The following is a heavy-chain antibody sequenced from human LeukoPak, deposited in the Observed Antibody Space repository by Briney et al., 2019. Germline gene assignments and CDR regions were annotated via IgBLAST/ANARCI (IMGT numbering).Heavy chain of an antibody. CDR3: ARDHGVPEDVVPAGMDV. V-gene: IGHV3-21*04. CDR2: ISSSSSYI. J-gene: IGHJ6*02. CDR1: GFTFSSYA. D-gene: IGHD2-2*01. Sequence: GGSLRLSCAASGFTFSSYAMHWVRQAPGKGLEWVSSISSSSSYIYYADSVKGRFTISRDNAKNSLYLQMNSLRAEDTAVYYCARDHGVPEDVVPAGMDVWGQGTTVTVSS.